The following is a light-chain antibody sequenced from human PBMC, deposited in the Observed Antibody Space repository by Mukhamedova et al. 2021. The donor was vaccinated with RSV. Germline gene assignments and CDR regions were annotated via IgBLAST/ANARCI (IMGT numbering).Light chain of an antibody. CDR2: GAS. Sequence: WYQRRVHGKAPKLLIYGASNLESNVPSRFSASGSGTDFTFTISTLQREDIATYYCQQYDYQPLTFGGGTNVDLK. J-gene: IGKJ4*01. CDR3: QQYDYQPLT. V-gene: IGKV1-33*01.